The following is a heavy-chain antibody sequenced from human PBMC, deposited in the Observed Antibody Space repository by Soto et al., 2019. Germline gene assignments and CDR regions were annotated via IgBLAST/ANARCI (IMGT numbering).Heavy chain of an antibody. CDR3: ARGRNGPYSSSRSAFDI. V-gene: IGHV1-18*01. CDR2: ISAYNGNT. D-gene: IGHD6-6*01. CDR1: GYTFTSYG. Sequence: QVQLVQSGAEVKKPGASVKVSCKASGYTFTSYGISWVRQAPGQGLEWMGWISAYNGNTNYAQKLQGRVTMTTDTSTSTAYMELRSLRSDDTAVYYCARGRNGPYSSSRSAFDIWGQGTMVTVSS. J-gene: IGHJ3*02.